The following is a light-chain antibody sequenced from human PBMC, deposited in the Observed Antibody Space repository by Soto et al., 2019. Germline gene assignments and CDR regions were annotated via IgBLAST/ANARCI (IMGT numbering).Light chain of an antibody. CDR1: SSNIGDNY. V-gene: IGLV1-51*01. J-gene: IGLJ2*01. CDR2: DNN. Sequence: QSVLTQPPSVSAAPGQKVTISCSGSSSNIGDNYVSWYQQLPGRAPKRLIYDNNKRSPWIPDRLAGSKSGTSATLGITGLQTGDEADYYCGTWDSSLSAVVFGGGTKLTVL. CDR3: GTWDSSLSAVV.